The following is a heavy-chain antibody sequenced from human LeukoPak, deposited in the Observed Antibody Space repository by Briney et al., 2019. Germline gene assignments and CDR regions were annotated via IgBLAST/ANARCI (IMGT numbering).Heavy chain of an antibody. Sequence: SETLPLTCTVSGGSISSSSYYWGWIRQPPGKGLEWIGSIYYSGSTYYNPSLKSRVTISVDTSKNQFSLKLSSVTAADTAVYYCARRPTDVDTPGDYWGQGTLVTVSS. J-gene: IGHJ4*02. CDR2: IYYSGST. V-gene: IGHV4-39*01. CDR1: GGSISSSSYY. D-gene: IGHD5-18*01. CDR3: ARRPTDVDTPGDY.